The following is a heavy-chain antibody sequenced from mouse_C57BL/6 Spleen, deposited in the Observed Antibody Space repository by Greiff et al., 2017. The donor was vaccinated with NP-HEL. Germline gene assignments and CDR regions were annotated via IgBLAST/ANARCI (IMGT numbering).Heavy chain of an antibody. V-gene: IGHV1-81*01. D-gene: IGHD2-4*01. CDR1: GYTFTSYG. CDR2: IYPRSGNT. Sequence: QVHVKQSGAELARPGASVKLSCKASGYTFTSYGISWVKQRTGQGLEWIGEIYPRSGNTYYNEKFKGKATLTADKSSSTAYMELRSLTSEDSAVYFCARGYDYDGAWFAYWGQGTLVTVSA. J-gene: IGHJ3*01. CDR3: ARGYDYDGAWFAY.